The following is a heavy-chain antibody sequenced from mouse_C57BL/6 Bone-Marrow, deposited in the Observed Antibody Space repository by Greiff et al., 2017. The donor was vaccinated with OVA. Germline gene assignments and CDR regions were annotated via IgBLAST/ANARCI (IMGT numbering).Heavy chain of an antibody. CDR2: IYPGSGST. D-gene: IGHD1-1*01. J-gene: IGHJ3*01. CDR3: AKEGDYYGSEAY. CDR1: GYTFTSYW. Sequence: QVQLKQPGAELVKPGASVKMSCKASGYTFTSYWITWVKQRPGQGLEWIGDIYPGSGSTNYNEKFKSKATLTVDTSSSKAYMQLSSLTSEDSAVDYCAKEGDYYGSEAYWGQGTLVTVSA. V-gene: IGHV1-55*01.